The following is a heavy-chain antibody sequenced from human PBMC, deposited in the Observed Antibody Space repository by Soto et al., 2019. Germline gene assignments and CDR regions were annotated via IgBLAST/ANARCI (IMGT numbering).Heavy chain of an antibody. CDR2: IIPIFGTA. CDR1: GGTFSSYA. J-gene: IGHJ6*02. Sequence: SVKVSCKASGGTFSSYAISWVRQPPAQGLEWMGGIIPIFGTANYAQKLQGSVTITADESTSTAFVELSGLRSEDTAVYYCARLVYDSRGYYYYYYYGMDVWGQGTTVTVCS. V-gene: IGHV1-69*01. CDR3: ARLVYDSRGYYYYYYYGMDV. D-gene: IGHD3-22*01.